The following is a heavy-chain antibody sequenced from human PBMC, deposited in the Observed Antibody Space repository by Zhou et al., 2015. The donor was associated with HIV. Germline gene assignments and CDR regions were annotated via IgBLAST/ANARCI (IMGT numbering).Heavy chain of an antibody. Sequence: QVQLMQSGAEVKKPGASVKASCKASGYIFTGYYIYWVRQAPGQGLEWMGWVNPETGATLYEQKFQGRVTMTRDLSITTTYMELTWLRSDDTAVYYCAREAGGWYHLDFWGQGTLVTVSS. CDR1: GYIFTGYY. J-gene: IGHJ4*02. V-gene: IGHV1-2*02. CDR2: VNPETGAT. CDR3: AREAGGWYHLDF. D-gene: IGHD6-19*01.